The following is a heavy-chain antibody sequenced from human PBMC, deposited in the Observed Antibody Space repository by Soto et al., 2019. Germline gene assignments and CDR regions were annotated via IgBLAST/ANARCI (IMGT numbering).Heavy chain of an antibody. Sequence: EVQLLESGGGLVQPGGSLRLSCAASGFTFSSYAMSWVRQAPGKGLEWVSAISGSGGSTYYADSVKGRFTISRDNSKNTLYLQMNSLRAADTAVYYCAKDLFFHRDIVVVPAAMSASDPWGQGTLVTVSS. CDR3: AKDLFFHRDIVVVPAAMSASDP. D-gene: IGHD2-2*01. CDR2: ISGSGGST. CDR1: GFTFSSYA. J-gene: IGHJ5*02. V-gene: IGHV3-23*01.